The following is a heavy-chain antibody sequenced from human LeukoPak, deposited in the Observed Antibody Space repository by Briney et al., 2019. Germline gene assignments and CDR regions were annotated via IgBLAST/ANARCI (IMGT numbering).Heavy chain of an antibody. V-gene: IGHV3-66*04. CDR1: EFSVGSNY. Sequence: GGSLRLSCAASEFSVGSNYMTWVRQAPGKGLEWVSLIYSGGSTYYADSVKGRFTISRDNSKNTLYLQMNSLKTEDTAVYYCTRRGGVAATSNDYWGQGTLVTVSP. CDR2: IYSGGST. CDR3: TRRGGVAATSNDY. D-gene: IGHD2-15*01. J-gene: IGHJ4*02.